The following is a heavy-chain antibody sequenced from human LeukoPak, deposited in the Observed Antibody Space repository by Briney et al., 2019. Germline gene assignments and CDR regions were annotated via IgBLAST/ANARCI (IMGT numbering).Heavy chain of an antibody. CDR1: GFTFSSYE. D-gene: IGHD6-6*01. V-gene: IGHV3-48*03. J-gene: IGHJ4*02. Sequence: GGSLRLSCAASGFTFSSYEMNWVRQAPGKGLEWVSYISSSGSTIYYADSVRGRFTISRDNSKNRLDLQMNSLRPEDTAVYYCVRDFPENWQLVPLLDYWGQGTLVTVSS. CDR3: VRDFPENWQLVPLLDY. CDR2: ISSSGSTI.